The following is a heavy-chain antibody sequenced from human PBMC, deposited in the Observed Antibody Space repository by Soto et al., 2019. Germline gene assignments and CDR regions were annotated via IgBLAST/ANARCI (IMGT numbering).Heavy chain of an antibody. CDR1: GGSISSYY. D-gene: IGHD1-26*01. V-gene: IGHV4-59*01. CDR2: IYYSGST. CDR3: ARSRGSYNY. J-gene: IGHJ4*02. Sequence: SETLSLTCTVSGGSISSYYWSWIRQPPGKGLEWIGYIYYSGSTNYNPSLKSRVTISVDTSKNQFSLKLSSVTAADTAVYYCARSRGSYNYWGQGTLVTVSS.